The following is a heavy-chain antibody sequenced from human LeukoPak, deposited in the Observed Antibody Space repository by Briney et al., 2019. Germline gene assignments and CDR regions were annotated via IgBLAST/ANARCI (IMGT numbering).Heavy chain of an antibody. V-gene: IGHV1-8*01. CDR1: GYTFATYD. CDR3: VRGNSGSYYHY. Sequence: ASVKVSCKASGYTFATYDINWVRQATGQGLEWMGWMNPNSGNTGFAQKFQGRVTLTRDTTINTAYMELSSLRSDDTAVYYCVRGNSGSYYHYWGQGTLVTVSS. D-gene: IGHD1-26*01. CDR2: MNPNSGNT. J-gene: IGHJ4*02.